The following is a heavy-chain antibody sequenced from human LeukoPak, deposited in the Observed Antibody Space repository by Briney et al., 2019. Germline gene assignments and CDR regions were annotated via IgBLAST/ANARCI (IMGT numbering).Heavy chain of an antibody. V-gene: IGHV4-59*01. CDR2: IYHSGST. J-gene: IGHJ3*02. D-gene: IGHD3-3*01. CDR1: GGSISSYY. Sequence: SETLSLTCTVSGGSISSYYWSWIRQPPGKGLEWIGYIYHSGSTKYKPSLKSRVTISVDTSKNQFSLKLSSVTAADTAVYYCARGRFLDAFDIWGQGTMVTVSS. CDR3: ARGRFLDAFDI.